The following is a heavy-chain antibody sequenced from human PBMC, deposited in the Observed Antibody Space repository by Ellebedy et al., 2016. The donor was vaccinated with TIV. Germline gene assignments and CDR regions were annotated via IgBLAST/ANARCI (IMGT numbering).Heavy chain of an antibody. CDR3: AVGVYYDSSGSNAFDI. D-gene: IGHD3-22*01. CDR2: ISAYNGNT. V-gene: IGHV1-18*01. Sequence: AASVKVSCKASGYTFTSYGISWVRQAPGQGLEWMGWISAYNGNTNYAQKLQGRVTMTTDTSTSTAYMELRSQRSDDTAVYYCAVGVYYDSSGSNAFDIWGQGTMVTVSS. CDR1: GYTFTSYG. J-gene: IGHJ3*02.